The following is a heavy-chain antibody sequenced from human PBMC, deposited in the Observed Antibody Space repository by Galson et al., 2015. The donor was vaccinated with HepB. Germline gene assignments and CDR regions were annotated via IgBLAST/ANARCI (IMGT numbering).Heavy chain of an antibody. Sequence: SLRLSCAASGFPLSDAWLSWVRQAPGKGLEWVGRIKSKAVGETTHYAAPVKGRFTLSRHDSQNTVYLHMNRLKVEDTGVYYCTKMPTATDHDAFHTWGQGTMVTVSS. J-gene: IGHJ3*02. D-gene: IGHD1-1*01. CDR1: GFPLSDAW. CDR2: IKSKAVGETT. V-gene: IGHV3-15*01. CDR3: TKMPTATDHDAFHT.